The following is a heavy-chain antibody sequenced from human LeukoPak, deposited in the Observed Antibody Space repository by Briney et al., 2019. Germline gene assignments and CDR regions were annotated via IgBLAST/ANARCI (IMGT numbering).Heavy chain of an antibody. CDR3: ATMVTATSDAFDI. CDR2: FDPEDGET. D-gene: IGHD2-21*02. Sequence: ASVKVSCKVSGYTLTELSMHWVRQAPGKGLEWMRGFDPEDGETIYAQKFQGRVTMTEDTSTDTAYMELSSLRSEDTAVYYCATMVTATSDAFDIWGQGTMVTVSS. V-gene: IGHV1-24*01. CDR1: GYTLTELS. J-gene: IGHJ3*02.